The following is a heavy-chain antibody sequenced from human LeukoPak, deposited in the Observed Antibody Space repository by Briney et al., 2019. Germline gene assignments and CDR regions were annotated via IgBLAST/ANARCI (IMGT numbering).Heavy chain of an antibody. CDR1: GGSSSSGSYY. J-gene: IGHJ4*02. D-gene: IGHD1-26*01. CDR2: IYTSGTT. CDR3: AGIVGATLGY. V-gene: IGHV4-61*02. Sequence: PSETLPLTCTVSGGSSSSGSYYWSWIRQPAGKGLEWIGRIYTSGTTNYNPSLKSRVTISVDTSKNQFSLKLSSVTAEDTAVYYCAGIVGATLGYWGQGTLVTVSS.